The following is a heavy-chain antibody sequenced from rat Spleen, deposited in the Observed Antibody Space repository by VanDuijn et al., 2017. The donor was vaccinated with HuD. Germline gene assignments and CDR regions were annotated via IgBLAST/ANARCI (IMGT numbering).Heavy chain of an antibody. J-gene: IGHJ1*01. D-gene: IGHD1-11*01. CDR2: ISYDGTAT. V-gene: IGHV5-25*01. CDR1: GLSFSNYD. CDR3: ARHSDGGYSPYWYFDF. Sequence: EVQLVESGGGAVQPGRSMKLSCAASGLSFSNYDMAWVRQAPTKGLEWVASISYDGTATYYRDSVKGRFTISRDNAKSTLYLQMDSLRSEDTATYYCARHSDGGYSPYWYFDFWGPGTMVTVSS.